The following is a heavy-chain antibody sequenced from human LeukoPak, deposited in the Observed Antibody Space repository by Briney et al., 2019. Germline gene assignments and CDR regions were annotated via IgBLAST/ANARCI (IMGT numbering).Heavy chain of an antibody. J-gene: IGHJ5*02. CDR1: GYTFTSYA. CDR2: INAGNGNT. D-gene: IGHD3-16*02. CDR3: ARENVGRKTYYDYVWGSYRYSRFDP. Sequence: ASVKVSCKASGYTFTSYAMHWVRQAPGQRLEWMGWINAGNGNTKYSQKFQGRVTITRDTSASTAYMELSSLGSEDTAVYYCARENVGRKTYYDYVWGSYRYSRFDPWGQGTLVTVSS. V-gene: IGHV1-3*01.